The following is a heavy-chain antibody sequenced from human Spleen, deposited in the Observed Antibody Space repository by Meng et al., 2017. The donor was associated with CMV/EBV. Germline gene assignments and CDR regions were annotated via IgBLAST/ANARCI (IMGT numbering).Heavy chain of an antibody. CDR2: ISGDSGHT. V-gene: IGHV1-18*01. Sequence: QVHLVQSGSEVNKPVAYVKVSCQASGYTFTSYGITWVRQAPGQALEWMGWISGDSGHTTYAQKVQGRVTMTTDTSTTTAYLELRSLRSDDTAVYYCARPNYASDERGLLGFDYWGQGTLVTVSS. CDR3: ARPNYASDERGLLGFDY. D-gene: IGHD2-2*01. CDR1: GYTFTSYG. J-gene: IGHJ4*02.